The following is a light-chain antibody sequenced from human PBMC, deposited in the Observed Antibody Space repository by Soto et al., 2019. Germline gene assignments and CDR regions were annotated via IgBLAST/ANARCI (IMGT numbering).Light chain of an antibody. CDR2: DVS. CDR1: SSDVGDYNY. CDR3: SSYTSSTTRV. Sequence: HYALTQPASVSGSPGQSITISCTGTSSDVGDYNYVSWYQQHPGKAPKLMIYDVSNRPSGVSNRFSGSKSGSTASLTISGLQAEDEADYYCSSYTSSTTRVFGTGTKLTVL. J-gene: IGLJ1*01. V-gene: IGLV2-14*01.